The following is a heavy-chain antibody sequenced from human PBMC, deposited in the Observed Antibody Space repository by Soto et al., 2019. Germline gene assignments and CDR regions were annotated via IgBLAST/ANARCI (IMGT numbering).Heavy chain of an antibody. D-gene: IGHD6-13*01. V-gene: IGHV4-4*02. CDR1: GVSISSHGW. J-gene: IGHJ4*02. CDR3: ATRDSGRFY. Sequence: QVHLQESGPGLVKPSGTLSLTCAVSGVSISSHGWWTWVRQPPGQGLEWFGGSHQTGDTNYNSALGRGVTISVDKSKNQVSLKLISVTVADTAVYYCATRDSGRFYWGQGTLVTVSS. CDR2: SHQTGDT.